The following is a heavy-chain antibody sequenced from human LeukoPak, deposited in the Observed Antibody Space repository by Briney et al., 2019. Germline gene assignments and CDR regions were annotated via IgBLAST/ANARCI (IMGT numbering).Heavy chain of an antibody. CDR1: GGSFSGYY. D-gene: IGHD5-18*01. V-gene: IGHV4-34*01. J-gene: IGHJ4*02. CDR3: ARGRRGYSYGYVVDY. CDR2: INHSGST. Sequence: PSETLSLTCAVYGGSFSGYYWSWLRQPPGKGMEWIGEINHSGSTNYNPSLKSRVTISVDTSKNQFSLKLSSVTAADTAVYYCARGRRGYSYGYVVDYWGQGTLVTVSS.